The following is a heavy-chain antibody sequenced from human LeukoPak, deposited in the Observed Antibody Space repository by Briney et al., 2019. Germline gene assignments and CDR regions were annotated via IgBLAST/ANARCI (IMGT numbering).Heavy chain of an antibody. V-gene: IGHV4-59*13. CDR3: ARDCGGDSYLGAFDI. J-gene: IGHJ3*02. Sequence: PSETLSLTCTVSGGSISTYYWTWIRQPPGKGLEWIGNVYYSGTTYYNPSLKSRLTLAVDTSKSQFSLKLNSVTTADTAVYFCARDCGGDSYLGAFDIWGQGTLVTVSS. CDR1: GGSISTYY. D-gene: IGHD2-21*02. CDR2: VYYSGTT.